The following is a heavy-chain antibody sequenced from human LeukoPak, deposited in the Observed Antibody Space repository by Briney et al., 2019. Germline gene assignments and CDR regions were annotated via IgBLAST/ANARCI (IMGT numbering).Heavy chain of an antibody. Sequence: NPGGSLRLSCAASGFTFSSYTMNWVRQAPGKGLEYVSSISSSSSHIYYADSVKGRFTISRDNTKSSLYLQMNSLRAEDMAVYYCASGYCGGDCYGDWGQGTLVTVSS. CDR1: GFTFSSYT. D-gene: IGHD2-21*02. V-gene: IGHV3-21*01. CDR2: ISSSSSHI. CDR3: ASGYCGGDCYGD. J-gene: IGHJ1*01.